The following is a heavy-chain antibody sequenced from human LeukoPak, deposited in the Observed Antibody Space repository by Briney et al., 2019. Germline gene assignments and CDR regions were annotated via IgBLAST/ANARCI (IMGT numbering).Heavy chain of an antibody. J-gene: IGHJ6*03. Sequence: ASVKVSCKASGYTFTGYYMHWVRQAPGQGLEWMGWINPNSGGTNYAQKLQGRVTMTRDTSISTAYMELSRLRSDDTAVYYCVSGWFGELLSEGHYYYMDVWGKGTTVTVSS. CDR2: INPNSGGT. CDR3: VSGWFGELLSEGHYYYMDV. D-gene: IGHD3-10*01. CDR1: GYTFTGYY. V-gene: IGHV1-2*02.